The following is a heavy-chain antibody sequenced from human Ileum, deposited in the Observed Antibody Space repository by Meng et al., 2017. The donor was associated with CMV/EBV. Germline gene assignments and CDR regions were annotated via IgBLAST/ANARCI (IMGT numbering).Heavy chain of an antibody. CDR1: GGSISSRSYY. CDR2: IYYSGST. CDR3: AREPSIAVAGTGGYFDY. D-gene: IGHD6-19*01. Sequence: RQLRESGPGMVKPSETLSLPCTVSGGSISSRSYYWGWIRQPPGKGLEWIGSIYYSGSTYYNPSLKSRVTISVDTSKNQFSLKLSSVTAADTAVYYCAREPSIAVAGTGGYFDYWGQGTLVTVSS. V-gene: IGHV4-39*07. J-gene: IGHJ4*02.